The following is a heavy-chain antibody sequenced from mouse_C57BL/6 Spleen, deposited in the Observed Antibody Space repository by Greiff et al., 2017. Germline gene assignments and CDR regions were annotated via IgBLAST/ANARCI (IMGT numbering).Heavy chain of an antibody. CDR1: GYAFSSYW. J-gene: IGHJ4*01. CDR3: ASLITTVVTDY. CDR2: IYPGDGDT. Sequence: QVQLQQSGAELVKPGASVKISCKASGYAFSSYWMNWVKQRPGKGLEWIGQIYPGDGDTNYNGKFKGKATLTADKSSSTAYMQLSSLTSEDSAVYFCASLITTVVTDYWGQGTSVTVSS. V-gene: IGHV1-80*01. D-gene: IGHD1-1*01.